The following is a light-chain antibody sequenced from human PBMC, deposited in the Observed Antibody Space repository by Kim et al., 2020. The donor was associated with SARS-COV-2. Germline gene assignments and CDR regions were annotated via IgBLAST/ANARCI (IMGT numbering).Light chain of an antibody. CDR2: DVS. CDR3: TSYTTTRVL. Sequence: QSALTQPASVSGSPGQSITISCTGSSSDVGDYTYLSWYQQHPDKAPKLIIYDVSKRPSGVSSRFSGSKSANTASLTISGLQAEDEAAYYCTSYTTTRVLFSGGTQLTVL. J-gene: IGLJ2*01. CDR1: SSDVGDYTY. V-gene: IGLV2-14*03.